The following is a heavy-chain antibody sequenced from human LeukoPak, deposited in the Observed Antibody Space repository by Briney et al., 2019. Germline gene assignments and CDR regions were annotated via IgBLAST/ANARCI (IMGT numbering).Heavy chain of an antibody. CDR3: ARAVNYYDSSGYYPHGGLAY. V-gene: IGHV4-34*01. D-gene: IGHD3-22*01. CDR2: INHSGST. CDR1: GGSFSGYY. J-gene: IGHJ4*02. Sequence: PSETLSLTCAVYGGSFSGYYWSWIRQPPGKGLEWIGEINHSGSTNYNPSLKSRVTISVDTSKNQFSLKLSSVTAADTAVYYCARAVNYYDSSGYYPHGGLAYWGQGTLVTVSS.